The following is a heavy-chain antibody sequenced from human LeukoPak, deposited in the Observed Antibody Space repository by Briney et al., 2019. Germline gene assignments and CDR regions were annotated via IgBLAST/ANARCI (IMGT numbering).Heavy chain of an antibody. Sequence: GASVKVSCTASGGTFSSYAISWVRQAPGHGLEWMGGSIPIFGTANYAQKFQGRVTITADESTSTAYMELSSLRSEDTAVYYCARDLAYSSGVRAGWFDPWGQGTLVTVSS. V-gene: IGHV1-69*13. CDR1: GGTFSSYA. J-gene: IGHJ5*01. D-gene: IGHD6-19*01. CDR2: SIPIFGTA. CDR3: ARDLAYSSGVRAGWFDP.